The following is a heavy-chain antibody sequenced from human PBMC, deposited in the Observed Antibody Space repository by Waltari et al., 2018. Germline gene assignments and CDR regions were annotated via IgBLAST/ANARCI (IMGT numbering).Heavy chain of an antibody. Sequence: QAQLVESGGGLVRPGGSLRLSCTASGFIFSDFYMSWIRQPPGKGLEWIAYNSNSGETVYYADSVKGRFAVSRDNADNSMFLQMNSLRGNDTAVYYCARGSVANPWGQGALVVVSS. D-gene: IGHD6-19*01. CDR3: ARGSVANP. CDR2: NSNSGETV. V-gene: IGHV3-11*04. J-gene: IGHJ5*02. CDR1: GFIFSDFY.